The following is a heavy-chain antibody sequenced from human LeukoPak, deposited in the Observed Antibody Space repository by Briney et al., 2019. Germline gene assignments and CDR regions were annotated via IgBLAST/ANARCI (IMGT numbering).Heavy chain of an antibody. CDR1: GFTFSHYG. V-gene: IGHV3-21*01. D-gene: IGHD3-10*01. Sequence: GGSLRLSCAASGFTFSHYGMTWVRQAPGKGLEWVSSISSSSSYIYYADSVKGRFTISRDNAKNSLYLQMNSLRAEDTAVYYCARSAGVDYWGQGTLVTVSS. CDR2: ISSSSSYI. J-gene: IGHJ4*02. CDR3: ARSAGVDY.